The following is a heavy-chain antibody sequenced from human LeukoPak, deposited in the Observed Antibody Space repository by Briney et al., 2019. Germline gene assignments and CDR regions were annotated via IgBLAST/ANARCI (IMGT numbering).Heavy chain of an antibody. J-gene: IGHJ3*02. CDR2: IYPGDSDT. V-gene: IGHV5-51*01. CDR3: ARRRNTMVRGVPDAFDI. D-gene: IGHD3-10*01. Sequence: GESLKISCKVSGYSFTTYWIGWVRQMRGKGLEWMGIIYPGDSDTRYSPSFQGQVTISADKSISTAYLQWSSLKASDTAMYYCARRRNTMVRGVPDAFDIWGQGTMVTVSS. CDR1: GYSFTTYW.